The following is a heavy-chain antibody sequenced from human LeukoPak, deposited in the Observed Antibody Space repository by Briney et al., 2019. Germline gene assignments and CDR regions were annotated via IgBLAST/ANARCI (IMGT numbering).Heavy chain of an antibody. J-gene: IGHJ4*02. CDR3: ASYIVGPTMDY. Sequence: GGSLRLSCAASGFTFRNYEMNWVRQAPGQGLEWVSYISGSGSTIYYADSVKGRFTISRDNAKNSLYLQMNSLRAEDTAVYSCASYIVGPTMDYWGQGTLVTVS. V-gene: IGHV3-48*03. CDR2: ISGSGSTI. D-gene: IGHD1-26*01. CDR1: GFTFRNYE.